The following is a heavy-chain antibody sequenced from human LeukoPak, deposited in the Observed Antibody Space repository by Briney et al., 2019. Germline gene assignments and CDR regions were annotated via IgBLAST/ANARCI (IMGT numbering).Heavy chain of an antibody. V-gene: IGHV4-30-4*08. D-gene: IGHD3-3*01. J-gene: IGHJ5*02. Sequence: SSQTLSLTCTVSGGSISSGDYYWSWIRQPPGKGLEWIGYIYYSGSTYYNPSLKRRVTISVDTSKNQFSLKLSSVTAADTAVYYCARAKLRFLEWLSYNWFDPWGQGTLVTVSS. CDR2: IYYSGST. CDR3: ARAKLRFLEWLSYNWFDP. CDR1: GGSISSGDYY.